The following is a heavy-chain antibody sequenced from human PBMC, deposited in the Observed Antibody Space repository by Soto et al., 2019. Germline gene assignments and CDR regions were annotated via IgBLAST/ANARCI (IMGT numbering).Heavy chain of an antibody. J-gene: IGHJ4*02. CDR2: MYYSGTS. Sequence: SETLSLTCSVSGGSMINYYGSCIRQTPEKGLEWIGYMYYSGTSNYNSSLKSRVTISVDTSKNQFSLKLSSVTAADTATYYCVRSGHSFGGASWGLGTLVTVS. CDR3: VRSGHSFGGAS. CDR1: GGSMINYY. V-gene: IGHV4-59*01. D-gene: IGHD3-16*01.